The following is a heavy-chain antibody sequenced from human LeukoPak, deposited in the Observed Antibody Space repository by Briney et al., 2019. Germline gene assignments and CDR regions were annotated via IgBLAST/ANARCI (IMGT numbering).Heavy chain of an antibody. J-gene: IGHJ4*02. CDR3: ARGVDYDGRYYFDY. Sequence: EASVKVSCKASGFTFRSYGFNWMRQAPGQGLEWVGWFTTYNTNAYYAQNFQGRVTMTADTTASTAYMELRSLTSDDTAVYFCARGVDYDGRYYFDYWGQGTLVTVSS. V-gene: IGHV1-18*01. CDR2: FTTYNTNA. CDR1: GFTFRSYG. D-gene: IGHD4-23*01.